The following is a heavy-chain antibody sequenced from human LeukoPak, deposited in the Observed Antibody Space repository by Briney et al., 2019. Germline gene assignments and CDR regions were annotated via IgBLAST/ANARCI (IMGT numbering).Heavy chain of an antibody. Sequence: PETLSLTCTVSGGSISSYYWSWIRQPAGKGLEWIGRIYTSGSTNYNPSLKSRVTMSVDTSKNQFSLKLSSVTAADTAVYCCARGYGSGYSYGNYYYYMDVWGKGTTVTISS. J-gene: IGHJ6*03. CDR3: ARGYGSGYSYGNYYYYMDV. CDR1: GGSISSYY. D-gene: IGHD5-18*01. V-gene: IGHV4-4*07. CDR2: IYTSGST.